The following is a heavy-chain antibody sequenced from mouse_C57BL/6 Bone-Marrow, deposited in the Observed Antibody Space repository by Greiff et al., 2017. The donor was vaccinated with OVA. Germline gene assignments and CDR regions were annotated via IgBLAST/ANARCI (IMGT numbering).Heavy chain of an antibody. D-gene: IGHD1-1*01. J-gene: IGHJ3*01. CDR1: GFSLTSYG. CDR2: IWSGGST. Sequence: QVQLKESGPGLVQPSQSLSITCTVSGFSLTSYGVHWVRQSPGKGLEWLGVIWSGGSTDYNAAFISRLSISKDNSKSQVFFKMNSLQADDTAIYYCAGYYGSRETWFAYWGQGTLVTVSA. V-gene: IGHV2-2*01. CDR3: AGYYGSRETWFAY.